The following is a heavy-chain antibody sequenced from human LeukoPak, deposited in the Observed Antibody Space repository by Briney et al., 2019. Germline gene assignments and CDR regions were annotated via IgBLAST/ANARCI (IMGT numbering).Heavy chain of an antibody. D-gene: IGHD3-16*02. V-gene: IGHV1-8*01. CDR3: ARGPLVRLPSSFDP. CDR1: GYTFTSYD. CDR2: MNPNSGNT. Sequence: ASVKVSRKASGYTFTSYDINWVRQATGQGLEWMGWMNPNSGNTGTAQRFQDRITMTRDTSISTAYMELSSLRSEDTAVYYCARGPLVRLPSSFDPWGQGTLVTVSS. J-gene: IGHJ5*02.